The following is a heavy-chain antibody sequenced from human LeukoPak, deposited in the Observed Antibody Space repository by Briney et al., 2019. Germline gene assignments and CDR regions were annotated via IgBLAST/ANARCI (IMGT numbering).Heavy chain of an antibody. CDR1: GYTFTSYY. Sequence: ASVKVSCKASGYTFTSYYMHWVRQAPGQGLEWMGIINPSGGSTSYAQKFQGRVTMTRDTSTSTVYMELSSLRSEDTAVYYWARVALPYCSSTSCYWFDPWGQGTLVTVSS. V-gene: IGHV1-46*03. D-gene: IGHD2-2*01. CDR2: INPSGGST. CDR3: ARVALPYCSSTSCYWFDP. J-gene: IGHJ5*02.